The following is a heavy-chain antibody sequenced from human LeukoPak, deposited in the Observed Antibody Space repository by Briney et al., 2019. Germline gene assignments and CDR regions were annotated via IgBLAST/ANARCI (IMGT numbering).Heavy chain of an antibody. CDR2: ISGDGGST. V-gene: IGHV3-43*02. J-gene: IGHJ4*01. CDR1: GFTFDDYA. CDR3: AKGGIDYGDH. D-gene: IGHD4-17*01. Sequence: GGSLRLSCAASGFTFDDYAMHWVRQAPGKGLEWVSLISGDGGSTNYADSVRGRFTISRDNSKNSLYLQMNGLRTEDTALYYCAKGGIDYGDHWGHGALVTVSS.